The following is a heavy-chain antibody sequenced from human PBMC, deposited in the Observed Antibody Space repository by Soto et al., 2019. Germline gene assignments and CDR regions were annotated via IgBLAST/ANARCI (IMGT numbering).Heavy chain of an antibody. D-gene: IGHD6-19*01. CDR3: ARDRGYSSGHPADV. CDR1: GFTFSTYA. J-gene: IGHJ6*02. CDR2: ISSNGGST. V-gene: IGHV3-64*01. Sequence: EVQLVESGGGLVQPGGSLRLSCAASGFTFSTYAMHWDRQAPGKGLEYVSAISSNGGSTYYGNSVKGRFTISRDNSKNTLYLQMGSLRDDDMAVYYCARDRGYSSGHPADVWGQGTTVTVSS.